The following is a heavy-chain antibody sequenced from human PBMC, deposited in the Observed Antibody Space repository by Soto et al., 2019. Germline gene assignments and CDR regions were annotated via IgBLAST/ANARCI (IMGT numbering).Heavy chain of an antibody. CDR2: IIPIFGTA. CDR3: ATSLSNYDFRSTALYYFDY. J-gene: IGHJ4*02. CDR1: GGTFSSYA. V-gene: IGHV1-69*06. D-gene: IGHD3-3*01. Sequence: SVKVSCKASGGTFSSYAISWVRQAPGQGLEWMGGIIPIFGTANYAQKFQGRVTITADKSTSTAYMELSSLRSEDTAVYYCATSLSNYDFRSTALYYFDYWGQGTLVTVSS.